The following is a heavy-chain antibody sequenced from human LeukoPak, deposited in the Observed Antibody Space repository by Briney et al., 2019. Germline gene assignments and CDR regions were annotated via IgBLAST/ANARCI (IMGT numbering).Heavy chain of an antibody. CDR1: GGSISSYY. D-gene: IGHD2-15*01. CDR2: IYTSGST. J-gene: IGHJ5*02. CDR3: ARDIGYCSGGSCYSMGGNWFDP. Sequence: PSETLSLTCTVSGGSISSYYWSWIRQPAGKGLEWIGRIYTSGSTNYNPSLKSRVTMSVDTSRNQFSLKLSSVTAADTAVYYCARDIGYCSGGSCYSMGGNWFDPWGQGTLVTVSS. V-gene: IGHV4-4*07.